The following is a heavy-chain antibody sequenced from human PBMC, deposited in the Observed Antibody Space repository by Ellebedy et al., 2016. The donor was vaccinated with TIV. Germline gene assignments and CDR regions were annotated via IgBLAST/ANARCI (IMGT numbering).Heavy chain of an antibody. V-gene: IGHV4-61*02. D-gene: IGHD3-22*01. CDR3: ARTYYDSSGAFDI. J-gene: IGHJ3*02. Sequence: MPSETLSLTCTVSGGSISSSSYYWGWIRQPAGKGLEWIGRIYTSGSTNYNPSLKSRVTMSVDTSKNQFSLKLSSVTAADTAVYYCARTYYDSSGAFDIWGQGTMVTVSS. CDR1: GGSISSSSYY. CDR2: IYTSGST.